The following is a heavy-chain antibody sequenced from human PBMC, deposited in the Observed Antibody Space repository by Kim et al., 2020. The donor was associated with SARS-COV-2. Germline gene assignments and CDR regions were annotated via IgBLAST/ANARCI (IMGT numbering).Heavy chain of an antibody. Sequence: SETLSLTCTVSGGSISSSSYYWGWIRQPPGKGLEWIGSIYYSGSTYYNPSLKSRVTISVDTSKNQFSLKLSSVTAADTAVYYCARVIAAAAPIYYYYYGMDVWGQGTTVTVSS. D-gene: IGHD6-13*01. CDR1: GGSISSSSYY. CDR2: IYYSGST. V-gene: IGHV4-39*07. CDR3: ARVIAAAAPIYYYYYGMDV. J-gene: IGHJ6*02.